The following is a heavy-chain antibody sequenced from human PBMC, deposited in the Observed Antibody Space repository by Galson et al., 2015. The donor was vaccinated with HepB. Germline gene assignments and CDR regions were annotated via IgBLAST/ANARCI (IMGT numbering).Heavy chain of an antibody. CDR3: VRAIGLDFDY. Sequence: SLRLSCAASGFTFSNSWMHWVRQAPGKGLVWVSRINSDESSTSYADSVKGRFTISRDNGKNTLYLQMNSLRAEDTAVYYCVRAIGLDFDYWGQGTLVTVSS. CDR2: INSDESST. V-gene: IGHV3-74*01. J-gene: IGHJ4*02. CDR1: GFTFSNSW. D-gene: IGHD2/OR15-2a*01.